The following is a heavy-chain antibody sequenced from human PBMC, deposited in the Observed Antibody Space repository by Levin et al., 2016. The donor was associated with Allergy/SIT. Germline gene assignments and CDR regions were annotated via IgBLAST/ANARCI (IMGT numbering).Heavy chain of an antibody. J-gene: IGHJ4*02. CDR1: GFTFSSYG. CDR2: IWYDGSNK. Sequence: GESLKISCAASGFTFSSYGMHWVRQAPGKGLEWVAVIWYDGSNKYYADSVKGRFTISRDNSKNTLYLQMNSLRAEDTAVYYCARDRIDEEVPAATSGLFDYWGQGTLVTVSS. CDR3: ARDRIDEEVPAATSGLFDY. V-gene: IGHV3-33*01. D-gene: IGHD2-2*01.